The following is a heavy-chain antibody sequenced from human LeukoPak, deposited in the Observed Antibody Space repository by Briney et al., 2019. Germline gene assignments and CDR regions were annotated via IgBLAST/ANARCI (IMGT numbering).Heavy chain of an antibody. V-gene: IGHV4-38-2*02. CDR1: GYSISSGYY. CDR2: IYHSGST. D-gene: IGHD3-22*01. Sequence: KPSETLSLTCAVSGYSISSGYYWGWIRQPPGKGLEWIGSIYHSGSTYYNPSLQSRVTISVDTSKNQFSLKLSSVTAADTAVYYCARDRSYDSSGYYLSDYFDYWGQGTLVTVSS. CDR3: ARDRSYDSSGYYLSDYFDY. J-gene: IGHJ4*02.